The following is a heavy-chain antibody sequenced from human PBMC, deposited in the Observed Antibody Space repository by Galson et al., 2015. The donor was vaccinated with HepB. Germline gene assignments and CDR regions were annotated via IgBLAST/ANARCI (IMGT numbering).Heavy chain of an antibody. J-gene: IGHJ3*02. CDR1: GYSFTSYW. CDR2: IDPSDSYT. Sequence: QSGAEVKKPGESLRISCKGSGYSFTSYWISWVRQMPGKGLEWMGRIDPSDSYTNYSPSFQGHVTISADKSISTAYLQWSSLKASDTAMYYCASLKRGYYYVSAFDIWGQRTMVTVSS. V-gene: IGHV5-10-1*01. CDR3: ASLKRGYYYVSAFDI. D-gene: IGHD3-22*01.